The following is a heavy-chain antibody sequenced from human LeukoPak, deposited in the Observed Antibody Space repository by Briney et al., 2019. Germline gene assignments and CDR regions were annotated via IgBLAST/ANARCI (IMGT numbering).Heavy chain of an antibody. J-gene: IGHJ4*02. D-gene: IGHD6-6*01. Sequence: GGSLRLSYAASGFTFSDYWMTWVRQAPGKGPEWVANIKQDGSEKYYVDSVRGRFTISRDNAKNSLFLQMNGLRVEDTAVYYCARRGGSSSRRSPIDYWGQGTLVTVSS. CDR3: ARRGGSSSRRSPIDY. CDR1: GFTFSDYW. V-gene: IGHV3-7*01. CDR2: IKQDGSEK.